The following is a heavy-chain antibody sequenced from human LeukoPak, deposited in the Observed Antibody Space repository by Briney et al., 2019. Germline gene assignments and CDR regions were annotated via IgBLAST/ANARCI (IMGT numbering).Heavy chain of an antibody. V-gene: IGHV4-31*03. CDR3: ASETYYDFWSGYNNLD. CDR2: IYYSGST. CDR1: GGSISSGGYY. J-gene: IGHJ4*02. Sequence: SETLSLTCTVSGGSISSGGYYWSWIRQHPGKGLEWIGYIYYSGSTYYNPSLKSRVTISVDTSRNQFSLKLSSVTAADTAVYYCASETYYDFWSGYNNLDWGQGTLVTVSS. D-gene: IGHD3-3*01.